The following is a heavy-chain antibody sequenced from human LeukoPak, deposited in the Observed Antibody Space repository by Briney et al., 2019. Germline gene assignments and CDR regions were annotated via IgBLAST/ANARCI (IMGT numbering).Heavy chain of an antibody. D-gene: IGHD2-21*01. CDR1: ELTFSTYW. V-gene: IGHV3-74*01. CDR3: ARHIPFDC. CDR2: ISSDGSDT. J-gene: IGHJ4*02. Sequence: GGSLRLSCAASELTFSTYWVHWVRQAPGKGLVWVSRISSDGSDTNYADSVKGRFTVSRDNSENTLYLQMNSLRAEDTAVYYCARHIPFDCWGQGTLVTVSS.